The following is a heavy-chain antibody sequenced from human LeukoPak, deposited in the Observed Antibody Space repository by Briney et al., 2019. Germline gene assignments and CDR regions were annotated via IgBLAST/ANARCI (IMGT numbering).Heavy chain of an antibody. V-gene: IGHV3-11*06. J-gene: IGHJ4*02. Sequence: GGSLRLSCAASGFTFSDYYMSWIRKAPGKGLEWISYISSSSTYTNYADSVKGRFTISRDNAKNSLSLQMNGLRAEDTAVYYCARARGMDDYGDFRIKWGQGTLVTVSS. CDR2: ISSSSTYT. D-gene: IGHD4-17*01. CDR3: ARARGMDDYGDFRIK. CDR1: GFTFSDYY.